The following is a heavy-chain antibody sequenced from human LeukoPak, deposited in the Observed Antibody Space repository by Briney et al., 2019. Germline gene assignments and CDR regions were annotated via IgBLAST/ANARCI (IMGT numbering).Heavy chain of an antibody. CDR3: ASGTSYGLVMYYFDY. CDR1: GFTLSSYS. Sequence: GGSLRLSCAASGFTLSSYSMNWVRQAPGKGLEWVSSISSSSSYIYYADSVKSRFTISRDNAKNSLYLQMNSLRAEDTAVYYCASGTSYGLVMYYFDYWGQGTLVTVSS. V-gene: IGHV3-21*01. D-gene: IGHD5-18*01. J-gene: IGHJ4*02. CDR2: ISSSSSYI.